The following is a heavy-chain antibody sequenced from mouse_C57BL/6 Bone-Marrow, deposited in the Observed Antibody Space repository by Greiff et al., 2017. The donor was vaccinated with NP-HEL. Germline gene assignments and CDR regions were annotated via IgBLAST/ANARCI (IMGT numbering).Heavy chain of an antibody. V-gene: IGHV1-64*01. J-gene: IGHJ3*01. D-gene: IGHD1-1*01. CDR1: GYTFTSYW. CDR2: IHPNSGST. CDR3: ARLLLRAY. Sequence: VQLQQPGAELVKPGASVKLSCTASGYTFTSYWMHWVKQRPGQGLEWIGMIHPNSGSTNYNEKFKSKATLTVDKSISTFYMQISSPTSEDSAVYYCARLLLRAYWGQGTLVTVSA.